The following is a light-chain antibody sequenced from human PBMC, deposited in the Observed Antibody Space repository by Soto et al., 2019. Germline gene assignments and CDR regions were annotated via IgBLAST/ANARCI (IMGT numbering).Light chain of an antibody. CDR2: DAS. V-gene: IGKV3-11*01. CDR1: QSVSRD. Sequence: DIVLTQSPATLSLSPGERATLSCRASQSVSRDFAWYQQKPGQAPRLLIYDASNRATGIPARVSGSGSGTAFTLTINSLPPDDFAVYYCQHRHNFGPGTKVDFK. CDR3: QHRHN. J-gene: IGKJ3*01.